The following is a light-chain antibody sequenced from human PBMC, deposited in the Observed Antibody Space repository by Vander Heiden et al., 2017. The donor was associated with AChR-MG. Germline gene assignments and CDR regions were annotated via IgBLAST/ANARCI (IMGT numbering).Light chain of an antibody. V-gene: IGLV3-21*04. CDR1: NIGIKI. CDR2: FAS. J-gene: IGLJ3*02. CDR3: QVWDSSSDHWV. Sequence: SYVLTQSPSVSVAPGKTARITCGGKNIGIKILHWDQQKPGQALFLVIYFASDRPSGIPERFSGSNSGNTATLTISRVEAGDEADYYCQVWDSSSDHWVFGGGTKLTV.